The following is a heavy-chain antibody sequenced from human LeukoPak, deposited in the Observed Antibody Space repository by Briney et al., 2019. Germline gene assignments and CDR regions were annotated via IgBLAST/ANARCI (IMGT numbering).Heavy chain of an antibody. CDR3: ARTGIYSGYDLDY. Sequence: GASVTVSCRASGYTFTGYYMHWVRQAPGQGLEWMGWINPNSGGTNYAQKFQGRVTMTRDTSISTAYMELSRLRSDDTAVYYCARTGIYSGYDLDYWGQGTLVTVAS. CDR2: INPNSGGT. CDR1: GYTFTGYY. J-gene: IGHJ4*02. D-gene: IGHD5-12*01. V-gene: IGHV1-2*02.